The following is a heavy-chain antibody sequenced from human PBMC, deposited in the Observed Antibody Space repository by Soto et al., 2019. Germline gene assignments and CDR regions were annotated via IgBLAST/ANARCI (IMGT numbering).Heavy chain of an antibody. CDR1: VVSISSYY. CDR2: IYTSGST. D-gene: IGHD5-18*01. V-gene: IGHV4-59*10. Sequence: SETLSLTCTVYVVSISSYYWSCIRHPAGKWLEWIGRIYTSGSTNYNPSLKSRVTMSVDTSKNQFSLKLSSVTAADTAVYYCARVTLGFDVWGQGTTVTVSS. CDR3: ARVTLGFDV. J-gene: IGHJ6*02.